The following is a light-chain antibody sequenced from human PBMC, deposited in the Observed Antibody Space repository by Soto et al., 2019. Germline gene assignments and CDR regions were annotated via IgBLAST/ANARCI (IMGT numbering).Light chain of an antibody. CDR1: QNTRTY. J-gene: IGKJ4*01. CDR2: DAV. CDR3: QQRSDWPPLT. V-gene: IGKV3-11*01. Sequence: EIVLTQSPDTLSLSPGERATLSCRASQNTRTYLAWYQQKPGQSPRLLVYDAVNRAAGAPDRFSGSGSGTDFTLTISSLEPEDSAVYVCQQRSDWPPLTFGGGTKVEIK.